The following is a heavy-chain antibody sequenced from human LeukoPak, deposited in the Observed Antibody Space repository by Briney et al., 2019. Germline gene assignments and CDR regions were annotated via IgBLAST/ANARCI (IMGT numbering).Heavy chain of an antibody. V-gene: IGHV4-39*01. CDR1: GGSISSSSYY. CDR2: IYYSGST. Sequence: ASETLSLTCTVSGGSISSSSYYWGWIRQPPGKGLEWIGSIYYSGSTYYNPSLKSRVTISVDTSKNQFSLKLSSVTAADTAVYYYARQRDNYYYYYYMDVWGKGTTVTVSS. J-gene: IGHJ6*03. D-gene: IGHD2-15*01. CDR3: ARQRDNYYYYYYMDV.